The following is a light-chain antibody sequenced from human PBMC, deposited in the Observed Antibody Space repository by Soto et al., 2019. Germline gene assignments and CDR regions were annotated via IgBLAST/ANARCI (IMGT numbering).Light chain of an antibody. CDR1: SSNIGSHV. CDR2: NNN. V-gene: IGLV1-44*01. CDR3: AVWDDSLDGWV. J-gene: IGLJ3*02. Sequence: QSVLTQPPSASGTPGQRVTISCSGSSSNIGSHVVYWYQQLAGTAPKLLMYNNNQRPSGVPDRFSGSKSGTSASLAISGLPSEDEADYYCAVWDDSLDGWVFGGGTKVTVL.